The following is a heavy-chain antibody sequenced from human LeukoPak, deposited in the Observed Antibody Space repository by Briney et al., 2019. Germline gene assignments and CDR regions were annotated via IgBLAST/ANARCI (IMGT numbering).Heavy chain of an antibody. Sequence: GGSLRLSCAASGFTLSSYAMSWVRQAPGKGLEWVSAISGSGGSTYYADSVKGRFTISRDNSKNTLYLQMNSLRAEDTAVYYCAKATYDFWSGYLAYSFDYWGQGTLVTVSS. V-gene: IGHV3-23*01. CDR3: AKATYDFWSGYLAYSFDY. D-gene: IGHD3-3*01. CDR1: GFTLSSYA. J-gene: IGHJ4*02. CDR2: ISGSGGST.